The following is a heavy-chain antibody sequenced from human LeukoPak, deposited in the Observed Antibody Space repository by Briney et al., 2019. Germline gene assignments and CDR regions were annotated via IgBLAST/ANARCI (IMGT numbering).Heavy chain of an antibody. D-gene: IGHD4-17*01. CDR1: GFTFSSYG. J-gene: IGHJ3*02. CDR2: IRYDGNNK. CDR3: AKGYGDLVAFDI. Sequence: GGSLRLSCAASGFTFSSYGMDWVRQAPGKGLEWVAFIRYDGNNKDYADSMKGRFTISRENSKNTLYLQMNSLRVEDTAVYYCAKGYGDLVAFDIWGQGTMVTVSS. V-gene: IGHV3-30*02.